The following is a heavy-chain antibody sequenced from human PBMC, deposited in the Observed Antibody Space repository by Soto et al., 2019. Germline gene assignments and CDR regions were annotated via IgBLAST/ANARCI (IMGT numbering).Heavy chain of an antibody. CDR3: ADSSSGYY. CDR1: GGSFSGYY. Sequence: SETLSLTCAVYGGSFSGYYWSWIRQPPGKGLEWIGEINHSGSTNYNPSLKSRVTISVDTSKNQFSLKLNSVTSADTAVYYCADSSSGYYWGQGTLVTVSS. J-gene: IGHJ4*02. D-gene: IGHD6-6*01. CDR2: INHSGST. V-gene: IGHV4-34*01.